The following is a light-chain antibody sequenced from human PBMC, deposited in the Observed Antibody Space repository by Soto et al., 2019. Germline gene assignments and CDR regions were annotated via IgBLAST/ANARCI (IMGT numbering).Light chain of an antibody. CDR1: QNIIRH. CDR3: QQANSFPLT. V-gene: IGKV1-39*01. Sequence: DIQMTQSPSSLSASIGDRVTITCRASQNIIRHLNWYQHKPGKAPKLLISTASSLQSGVPSRLSGSGSGTEFTLTISSLQPEDFATYYCQQANSFPLTFGGGSKVDIK. CDR2: TAS. J-gene: IGKJ4*01.